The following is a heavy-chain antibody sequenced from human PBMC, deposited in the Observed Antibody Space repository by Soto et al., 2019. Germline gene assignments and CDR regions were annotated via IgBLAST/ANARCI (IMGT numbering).Heavy chain of an antibody. CDR3: ARDGLVLVPTTVNSDYYYYAMDV. V-gene: IGHV1-69*13. Sequence: GASVKVSCKASGGTFSSYAISWVRQAPGQGLEWMGGIIPRSATSNYAQKFQGRITITADESTSTAYMELSSLRSEDTAVYYCARDGLVLVPTTVNSDYYYYAMDVWGQGTTVTVSS. J-gene: IGHJ6*02. D-gene: IGHD2-2*01. CDR1: GGTFSSYA. CDR2: IIPRSATS.